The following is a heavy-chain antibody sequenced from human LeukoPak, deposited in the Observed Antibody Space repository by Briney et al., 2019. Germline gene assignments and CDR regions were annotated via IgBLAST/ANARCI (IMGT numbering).Heavy chain of an antibody. CDR2: INRSGIT. CDR3: ASLRGGSFDY. D-gene: IGHD3-16*01. Sequence: SETLSLTCTVSGGSISSGDYFWSWIRQPPGKGLEWLGYINRSGITYSNPSLKSRVTVSIDTSKNQISLKLSSVTAADTAVYFCASLRGGSFDYWGQGTLVTVSS. J-gene: IGHJ4*02. V-gene: IGHV4-30-4*02. CDR1: GGSISSGDYF.